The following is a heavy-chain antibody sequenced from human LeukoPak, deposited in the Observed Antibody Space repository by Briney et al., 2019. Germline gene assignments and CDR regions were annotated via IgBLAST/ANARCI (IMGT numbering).Heavy chain of an antibody. CDR2: INPSGGST. CDR1: GYTFTSYY. Sequence: ASVKVSCKASGYTFTSYYMHWVRQAPGQGLEWMGIINPSGGSTSYAQKFQGRVTMTRNTSISTAYMELSSLRSEDTAVYYCARGSSPMVRGVIIIPRRGKNWFDPWGQGTLVTVSS. V-gene: IGHV1-46*01. D-gene: IGHD3-10*01. J-gene: IGHJ5*02. CDR3: ARGSSPMVRGVIIIPRRGKNWFDP.